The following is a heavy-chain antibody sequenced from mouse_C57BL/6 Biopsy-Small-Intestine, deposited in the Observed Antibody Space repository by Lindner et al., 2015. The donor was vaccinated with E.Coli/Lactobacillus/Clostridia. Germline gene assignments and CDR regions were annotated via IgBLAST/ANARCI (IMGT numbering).Heavy chain of an antibody. CDR2: IYPRSGNT. J-gene: IGHJ2*01. Sequence: VQLQESGAELARPGASVKLSCKASGCTFTSYGISWVKQRTGQGLEWIGEIYPRSGNTYYNEKFKGKATLTADKSSSTAYMELRSLTSEDSAVYFCARGLITTVVATDYWGQGTTLTVSS. V-gene: IGHV1-81*01. CDR3: ARGLITTVVATDY. CDR1: GCTFTSYG. D-gene: IGHD1-1*01.